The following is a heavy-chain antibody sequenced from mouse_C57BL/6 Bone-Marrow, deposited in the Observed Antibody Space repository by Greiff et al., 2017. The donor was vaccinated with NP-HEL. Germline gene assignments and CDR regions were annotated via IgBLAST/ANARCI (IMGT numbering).Heavy chain of an antibody. CDR1: GFTFSDYY. V-gene: IGHV5-12*01. CDR2: ISNGGGST. Sequence: EVQGVESGGGLVQPGGSLKLSCAASGFTFSDYYMYWVRQTPEKRLEWVAYISNGGGSTYYPDTVKGRFTISRDNAKNTLYLQMSRLKSEDTAMYYCAFTAQAPYAMDYWGQGTSVTVSS. D-gene: IGHD3-2*02. CDR3: AFTAQAPYAMDY. J-gene: IGHJ4*01.